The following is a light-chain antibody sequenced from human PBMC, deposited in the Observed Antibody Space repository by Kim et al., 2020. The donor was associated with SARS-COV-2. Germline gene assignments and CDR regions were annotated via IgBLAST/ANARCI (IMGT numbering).Light chain of an antibody. CDR2: GIS. J-gene: IGKJ1*01. CDR1: PSISRIH. Sequence: PGTRTPLSFRASPSISRIHVAWYQQKRGRAPRLIIYGISNRATDIPDRFSGSGAGTDFTLTISRLEPEDFAVYYCQQYADSPPTFGQGTKVDIK. V-gene: IGKV3-20*01. CDR3: QQYADSPPT.